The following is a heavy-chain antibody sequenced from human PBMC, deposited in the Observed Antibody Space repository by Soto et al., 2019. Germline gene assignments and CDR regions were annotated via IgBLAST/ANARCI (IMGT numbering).Heavy chain of an antibody. D-gene: IGHD3-22*01. CDR3: AGYDSSGYYSGYYFDY. J-gene: IGHJ4*02. CDR1: GGSVRSGSYY. V-gene: IGHV4-61*01. CDR2: IYYSGST. Sequence: LSLTCTVSGGSVRSGSYYWSWIRQPPGKGLEWIGYIYYSGSTNYNPSLKSLVTISVDTCKNQFSLKLSSVTAADTAVYYCAGYDSSGYYSGYYFDYCGQGTLVTVSS.